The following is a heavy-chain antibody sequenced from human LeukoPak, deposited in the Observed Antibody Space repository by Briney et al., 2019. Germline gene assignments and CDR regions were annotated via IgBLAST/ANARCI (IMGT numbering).Heavy chain of an antibody. Sequence: PSETLSLTCTVSGGSISNYYWSWIRQPPGKGLDSIGYIYYSGSTNYNPSLKSRVTISVDMSKKQFSLELNSVTAADTAVYYCARGRFELPFWGQGTLVTVSS. D-gene: IGHD2-15*01. J-gene: IGHJ4*02. CDR3: ARGRFELPF. V-gene: IGHV4-59*01. CDR2: IYYSGST. CDR1: GGSISNYY.